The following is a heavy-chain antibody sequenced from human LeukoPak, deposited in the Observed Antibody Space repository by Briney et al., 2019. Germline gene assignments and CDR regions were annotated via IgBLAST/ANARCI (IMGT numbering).Heavy chain of an antibody. CDR1: GGSISSYY. J-gene: IGHJ4*02. D-gene: IGHD2-15*01. CDR3: ARAQFLRCCSGGSCYYFDY. CDR2: IYYSGST. Sequence: SETLSLTCTVSGGSISSYYWSWIRQPPGKGLEWIGYIYYSGSTNYNPSLKSRVTISVDTSKNQFSLRLSSVTAADTAVYYCARAQFLRCCSGGSCYYFDYWGQGTLVTVSS. V-gene: IGHV4-59*01.